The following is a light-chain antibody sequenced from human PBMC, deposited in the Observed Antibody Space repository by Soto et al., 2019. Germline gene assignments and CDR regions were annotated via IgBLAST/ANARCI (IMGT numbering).Light chain of an antibody. V-gene: IGLV2-8*01. J-gene: IGLJ2*01. CDR2: EVS. CDR1: SSDVGGYNY. CDR3: SSYAGSNNLV. Sequence: QSALTQPPSASGSPGQSVTISCTGTSSDVGGYNYVSWYQQHPGKAPKLGRYEVSKRPSGVPDRFSGSKSGNTASLAGSGLQAEDEAEYYCSSYAGSNNLVFGGGTKLNVL.